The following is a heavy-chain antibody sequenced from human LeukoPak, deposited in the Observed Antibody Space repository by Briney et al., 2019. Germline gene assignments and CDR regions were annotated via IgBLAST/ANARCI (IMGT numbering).Heavy chain of an antibody. V-gene: IGHV1-69*06. J-gene: IGHJ6*04. CDR2: IIPIFGTA. CDR3: ASQITMVRGVIVPYYYYGMDV. CDR1: GGTFSSYA. D-gene: IGHD3-10*01. Sequence: SVKVSCKASGGTFSSYAISWVRQAPGQGLGWMGGIIPIFGTANYAQKFQGRVTITADKSTSTAYMELSSLRSEDTAVYYCASQITMVRGVIVPYYYYGMDVWGKGTTVTVSS.